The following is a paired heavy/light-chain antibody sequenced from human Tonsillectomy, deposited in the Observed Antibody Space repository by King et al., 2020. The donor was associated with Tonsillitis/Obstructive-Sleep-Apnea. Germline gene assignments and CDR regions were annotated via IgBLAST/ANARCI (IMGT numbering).Light chain of an antibody. CDR1: KLGDKY. CDR3: QAWDSSTAV. CDR2: QDT. Sequence: SYELTQPPSVSVSPGQTASITCSGDKLGDKYACWYQQKPGQSPVLVIYQDTKRPSGIPERFSGSNSGNTATLTISGTQAMDEADYFCQAWDSSTAVFGGGTKLTVL. V-gene: IGLV3-1*01. J-gene: IGLJ2*01.
Heavy chain of an antibody. Sequence: QVQLVESGGGLVKPGGSLRLSCAASGFTFSDYYMSWIRQAPGKGLEWISYISSSSTYTNYADSVKGRFTISRDNAKNSLYLQMNSLRAEDTAVYYCARVAVVVVAAAEPGLDNRFDPWGQGTLVTVSS. J-gene: IGHJ5*02. D-gene: IGHD2-15*01. CDR1: GFTFSDYY. V-gene: IGHV3-11*05. CDR2: ISSSSTYT. CDR3: ARVAVVVVAAAEPGLDNRFDP.